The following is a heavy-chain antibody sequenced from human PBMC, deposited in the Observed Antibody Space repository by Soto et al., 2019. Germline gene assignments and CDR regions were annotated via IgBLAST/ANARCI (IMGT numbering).Heavy chain of an antibody. D-gene: IGHD3-10*01. V-gene: IGHV4-30-4*01. CDR1: GGSISSGDYY. CDR3: ARDSRGDGYNNYHYYGMDV. CDR2: IYYSGST. Sequence: SETLSLTCTVSGGSISSGDYYWSWIRQPPGKGLEWIGYIYYSGSTYYNPSLKGRVTISVDTSKNQFSLKLSSVTAADTAVYYCARDSRGDGYNNYHYYGMDVWGQGTTVTVSS. J-gene: IGHJ6*02.